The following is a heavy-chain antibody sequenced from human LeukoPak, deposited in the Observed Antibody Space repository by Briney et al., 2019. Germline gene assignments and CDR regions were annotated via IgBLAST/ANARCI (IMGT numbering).Heavy chain of an antibody. CDR3: ARTDLTMIVVANIDY. CDR1: GFTFSSYS. CDR2: ISGSGGST. J-gene: IGHJ4*02. V-gene: IGHV3-23*01. D-gene: IGHD3-22*01. Sequence: SGGSLRLSCAASGFTFSSYSMNWVRQAPGKGLEWVSAISGSGGSTYYADSVKGRFTISRDNSKNTLYLQMNSLRAEDTAVYYCARTDLTMIVVANIDYWGQGTLVTVSS.